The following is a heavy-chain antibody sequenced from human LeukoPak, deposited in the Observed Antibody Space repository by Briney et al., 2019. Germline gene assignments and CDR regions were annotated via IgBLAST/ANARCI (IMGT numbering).Heavy chain of an antibody. D-gene: IGHD1-26*01. CDR1: GFTFSSYE. V-gene: IGHV3-48*03. J-gene: IGHJ4*02. CDR3: ARGRSTWHLDY. Sequence: GGSLRLSCAAPGFTFSSYEMNWVRQAPGKGLEWVSYISSSGSTIYYADSVKGRFTISRDNAKNSLYLQMNSLRAEDTAVYYCARGRSTWHLDYWGQGTLVTVSS. CDR2: ISSSGSTI.